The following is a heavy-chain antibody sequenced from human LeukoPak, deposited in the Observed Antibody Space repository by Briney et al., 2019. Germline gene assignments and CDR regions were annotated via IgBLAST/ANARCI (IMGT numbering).Heavy chain of an antibody. CDR3: ARDRAAAGTRGYYYYYYGMDV. CDR2: ITWNSRVK. V-gene: IGHV3-9*01. D-gene: IGHD6-13*01. J-gene: IGHJ6*02. Sequence: GGSLRLSCAASGFTFDNFAMHWVRQAPGKGLEWVSGITWNSRVKTYTPSVKGRFTISRDNAKNTLYLQMNSLRAEDTAVYYCARDRAAAGTRGYYYYYYGMDVWGQGTTVTVSS. CDR1: GFTFDNFA.